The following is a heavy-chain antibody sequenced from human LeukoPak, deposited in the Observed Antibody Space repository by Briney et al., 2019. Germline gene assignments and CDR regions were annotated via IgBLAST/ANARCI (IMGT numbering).Heavy chain of an antibody. J-gene: IGHJ4*02. CDR3: ARVANVEMATIPFDY. V-gene: IGHV3-74*01. CDR2: INSDGSST. CDR1: GFTFSSYW. D-gene: IGHD5-24*01. Sequence: PGGSLRLSCAASGFTFSSYWMHWVRQAPGKGLVWVSRINSDGSSTSYADSVKGRLTISRDNAKNTLYLQMNSLRAEDTAVYYCARVANVEMATIPFDYWGQGTLVTVSS.